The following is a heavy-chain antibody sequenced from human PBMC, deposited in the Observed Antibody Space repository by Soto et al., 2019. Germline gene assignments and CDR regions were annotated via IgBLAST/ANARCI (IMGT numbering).Heavy chain of an antibody. Sequence: EVQLVESGGGLVKPGGSLRLSCAASGFTFTRSSMNWVRQAPGKGLVWVSSSSITTNYIYYGDSMKGRFTISRDNAKNSQYLEINRLRAEDTAVYYCARESEDLTSNFDYCGQGTLVTVSS. CDR2: SSITTNYI. V-gene: IGHV3-21*06. J-gene: IGHJ4*02. CDR3: ARESEDLTSNFDY. CDR1: GFTFTRSS.